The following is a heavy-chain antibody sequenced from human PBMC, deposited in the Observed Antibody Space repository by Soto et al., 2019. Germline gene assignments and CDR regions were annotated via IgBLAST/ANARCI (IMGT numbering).Heavy chain of an antibody. CDR2: MNPNTGGA. Sequence: ASVKVSCKASGYNFNGYYIHWVRQAPGQGLEWMGWMNPNTGGANYAQKFQGKVIMTTDTSISTAYLELRSLTSDDTAVYYCAKVISTIGSKQWLAQTKHQALDYWGQGTLVPVSS. V-gene: IGHV1-2*02. J-gene: IGHJ4*02. D-gene: IGHD6-19*01. CDR3: AKVISTIGSKQWLAQTKHQALDY. CDR1: GYNFNGYY.